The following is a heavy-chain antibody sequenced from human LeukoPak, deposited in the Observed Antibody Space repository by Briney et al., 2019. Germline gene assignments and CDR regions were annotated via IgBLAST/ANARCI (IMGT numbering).Heavy chain of an antibody. CDR2: VNHSGST. CDR3: ARGVYRYSYFDY. CDR1: GGSFSGYY. J-gene: IGHJ4*02. D-gene: IGHD3-16*02. Sequence: SETLSLTCAVYGGSFSGYYWSWIRQPPGKGLEWIGEVNHSGSTNYNPSLKSRFTISVDTSKNQFSLKLSSVTAADTAVYYCARGVYRYSYFDYWGQGTLVTVSS. V-gene: IGHV4-34*01.